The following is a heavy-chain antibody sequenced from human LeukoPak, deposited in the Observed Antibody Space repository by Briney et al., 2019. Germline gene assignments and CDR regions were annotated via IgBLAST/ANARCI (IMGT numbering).Heavy chain of an antibody. Sequence: KPGRSLRLSCVVSPFTFSGYSMHWVRQAPGKGLEWVAFISHDGSNKYCADSLKGRFTISRDNSRNTLFLQMNSLRPEDTAVYYCARVGSDYNWYDAFDIWGQGTMVTVSS. V-gene: IGHV3-30*04. J-gene: IGHJ3*02. CDR1: PFTFSGYS. CDR2: ISHDGSNK. CDR3: ARVGSDYNWYDAFDI. D-gene: IGHD1-1*01.